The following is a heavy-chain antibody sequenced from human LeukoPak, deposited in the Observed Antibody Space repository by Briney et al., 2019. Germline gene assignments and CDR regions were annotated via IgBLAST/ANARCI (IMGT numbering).Heavy chain of an antibody. CDR3: AREGTKSSSSWSHLYYYMDV. V-gene: IGHV1-46*01. Sequence: ASVKVSCKASGYTFTSYYMHWVRQAPGQGLEWMGIINPSGGSTSYAQKFQGRVTMTRDTSISTAYMELSRLRSDDTAVYYCAREGTKSSSSWSHLYYYMDVWGKGTTVTVSS. J-gene: IGHJ6*03. CDR1: GYTFTSYY. D-gene: IGHD6-13*01. CDR2: INPSGGST.